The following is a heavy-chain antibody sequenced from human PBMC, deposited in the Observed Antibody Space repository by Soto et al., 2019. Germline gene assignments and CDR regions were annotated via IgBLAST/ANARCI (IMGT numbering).Heavy chain of an antibody. CDR3: AKATRIWFGELLSPCYYYYGMDV. CDR1: GFTFSSYG. V-gene: IGHV3-30*18. J-gene: IGHJ6*02. CDR2: ISYDGSNK. D-gene: IGHD3-10*01. Sequence: GGSLRLSCAASGFTFSSYGMHWVRQAPGKGLEWVAVISYDGSNKYYADSVKGRFTISRDNSKNTLYLQMNSLRAEDTAVYYCAKATRIWFGELLSPCYYYYGMDVWGQGTTVTVSS.